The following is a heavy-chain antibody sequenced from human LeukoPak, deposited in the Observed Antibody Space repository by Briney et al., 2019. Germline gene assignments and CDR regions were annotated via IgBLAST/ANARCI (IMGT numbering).Heavy chain of an antibody. D-gene: IGHD1-26*01. J-gene: IGHJ4*01. CDR3: ANGDSGSYSFDY. CDR2: ISYDVTNK. Sequence: PGRSLRLSCAASGSTFSSYAMHWVRQAPGKGLEWVAIISYDVTNKFYADTVKGRFTISRDNSKNTLYLQMNSLRTEDTAVYYCANGDSGSYSFDYWGQGTLVTVSS. V-gene: IGHV3-30*18. CDR1: GSTFSSYA.